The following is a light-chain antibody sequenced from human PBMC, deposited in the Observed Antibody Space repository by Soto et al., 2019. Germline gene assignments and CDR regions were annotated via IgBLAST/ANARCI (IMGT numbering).Light chain of an antibody. Sequence: QSALTQPPSASGSPGQSVTISCNGTSSDVGGYNYVSWYQQHPGKAPKLMIYEVSKRPSGVPDRFSGSKSANTASLTVSGLRAEDEADYYCSSYAGSNNLVVFGGGTKLTVL. V-gene: IGLV2-8*01. J-gene: IGLJ2*01. CDR1: SSDVGGYNY. CDR2: EVS. CDR3: SSYAGSNNLVV.